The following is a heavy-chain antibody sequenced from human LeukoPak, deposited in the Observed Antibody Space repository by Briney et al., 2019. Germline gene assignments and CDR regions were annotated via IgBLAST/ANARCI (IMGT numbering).Heavy chain of an antibody. J-gene: IGHJ5*01. CDR2: ISYSGNT. V-gene: IGHV4-59*01. CDR3: ARECRSSGWFES. Sequence: SETLSLTCTVSGDSINGYYWSWIRQPPGKGLEWVGFISYSGNTQYNPSLESRVTISVGTSNNQFSLELSSVTAADTAVYYCARECRSSGWFESWGPGTLVTVSS. D-gene: IGHD6-19*01. CDR1: GDSINGYY.